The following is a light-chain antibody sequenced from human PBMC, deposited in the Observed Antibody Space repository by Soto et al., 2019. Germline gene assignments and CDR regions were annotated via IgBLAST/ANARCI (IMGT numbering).Light chain of an antibody. Sequence: EIVLTQSPGTLSLSPGERATLSCRASQTVGRNYLAWYQQKPGQAPRLLIHGASSRATGIPDRFSGSVSGTDFTLTISRLEPEDFAVYYCHQDASSPLTFGQGTKVEIK. V-gene: IGKV3-20*01. CDR3: HQDASSPLT. CDR1: QTVGRNY. CDR2: GAS. J-gene: IGKJ1*01.